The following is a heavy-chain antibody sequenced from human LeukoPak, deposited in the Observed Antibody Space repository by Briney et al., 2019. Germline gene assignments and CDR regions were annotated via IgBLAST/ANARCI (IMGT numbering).Heavy chain of an antibody. CDR3: ARGESRSFDY. CDR1: GFTFDDYA. CDR2: ISWNSGSI. D-gene: IGHD3-16*01. J-gene: IGHJ4*02. Sequence: GGSLRLSCAASGFTFDDYAMHWVRQAPGKGLEWVSGISWNSGSIGYADSVKGRFTISRDNAKNSLYLQMNSLRAEDTAVYYCARGESRSFDYWGQGTLVTVSS. V-gene: IGHV3-9*01.